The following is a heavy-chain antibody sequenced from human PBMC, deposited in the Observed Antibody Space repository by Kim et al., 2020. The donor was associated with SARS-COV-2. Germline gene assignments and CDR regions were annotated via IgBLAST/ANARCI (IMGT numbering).Heavy chain of an antibody. D-gene: IGHD6-19*01. V-gene: IGHV3-21*01. CDR3: ARGLYSSGWQTARNDY. J-gene: IGHJ4*02. Sequence: VKGRFTSSRDNAKNSLYLQMSSLRAEDTAVYYCARGLYSSGWQTARNDYWGQGTLVTVSS.